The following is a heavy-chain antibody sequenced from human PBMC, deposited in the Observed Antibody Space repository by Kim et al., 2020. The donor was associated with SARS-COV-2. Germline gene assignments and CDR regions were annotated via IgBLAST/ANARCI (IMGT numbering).Heavy chain of an antibody. V-gene: IGHV3-11*01. Sequence: GGSLRLSCAASGFTFDDFYMSWLRQAPGQGLEYVSSISTNSFNIHHVDSVKGRFSISRDNSKNSVRLQMNSLRAEDTAVYYCARVAYSGGWVRRDKFYFDHWGQGTLVTVSS. D-gene: IGHD2-21*01. CDR2: ISTNSFNI. CDR1: GFTFDDFY. CDR3: ARVAYSGGWVRRDKFYFDH. J-gene: IGHJ4*02.